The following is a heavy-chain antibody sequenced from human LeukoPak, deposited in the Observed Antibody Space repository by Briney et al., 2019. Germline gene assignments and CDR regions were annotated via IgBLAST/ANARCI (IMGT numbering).Heavy chain of an antibody. V-gene: IGHV3-23*01. D-gene: IGHD6-19*01. Sequence: PGGSLRLSCAASGFTFSSYAMSWVRQALGKGLEWVSAISGSGGSTYYADSVKGRFTISRDNSKNTLYLQMNSLRAEDTAVYYCAKTSGWYSVTGYYFDYWGQGTLVTVSS. CDR2: ISGSGGST. CDR3: AKTSGWYSVTGYYFDY. J-gene: IGHJ4*02. CDR1: GFTFSSYA.